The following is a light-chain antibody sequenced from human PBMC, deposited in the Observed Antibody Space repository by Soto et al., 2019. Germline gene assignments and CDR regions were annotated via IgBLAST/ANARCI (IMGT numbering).Light chain of an antibody. CDR1: QSVSSY. Sequence: EIVLTQSPATLSLSPGERATLSCRASQSVSSYLAWYQQKPGQAPRLLIYDASNRATGIPARFSGSGSGTDFTLTISSLEPEDFALYYCQQRSNWPPESTFGPGTKVDIK. V-gene: IGKV3-11*01. CDR3: QQRSNWPPEST. J-gene: IGKJ3*01. CDR2: DAS.